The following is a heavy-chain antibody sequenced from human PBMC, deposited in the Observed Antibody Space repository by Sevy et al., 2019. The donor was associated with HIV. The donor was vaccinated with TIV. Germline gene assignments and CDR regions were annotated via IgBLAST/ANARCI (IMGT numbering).Heavy chain of an antibody. Sequence: GGSLRLSCKPSGFTVVSYAMNWVRQAPGKGLEWVSTIYGSGSTTYHADSLRGRFSISRDDSKNTLYLQMNSRKTEDTAVYYCAGGRVDSSGSFDAFDIWGQGTMVTVSS. V-gene: IGHV3-23*01. CDR3: AGGRVDSSGSFDAFDI. CDR1: GFTVVSYA. CDR2: IYGSGSTT. J-gene: IGHJ3*02. D-gene: IGHD3-22*01.